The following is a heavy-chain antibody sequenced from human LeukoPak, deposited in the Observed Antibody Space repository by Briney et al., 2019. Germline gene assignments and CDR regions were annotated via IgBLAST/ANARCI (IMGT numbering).Heavy chain of an antibody. D-gene: IGHD4-17*01. CDR1: RFTFNNYE. V-gene: IGHV3-48*03. CDR2: ISSSGSTI. Sequence: GGSLRLSCAASRFTFNNYEMNWVRQAPGKGLEWVSYISSSGSTIYYADSVKGRFTISRDNAKNSLYLQMNSLRAEDTAVYYCARDGDYHTEEFDYWGQGTPVTVSS. CDR3: ARDGDYHTEEFDY. J-gene: IGHJ4*02.